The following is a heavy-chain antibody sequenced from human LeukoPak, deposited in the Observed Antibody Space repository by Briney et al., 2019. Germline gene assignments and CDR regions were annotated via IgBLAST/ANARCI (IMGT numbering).Heavy chain of an antibody. V-gene: IGHV3-30*18. J-gene: IGHJ4*02. CDR1: GFTFSNYG. CDR2: TSYDGSNT. Sequence: HSGGSLRLSCSASGFTFSNYGMQWVRQAPGKGLEWVALTSYDGSNTYYADSVKGRFTISRDNSKNTLYLQMNSLRVEDTAIYYCAKDMSALAGRAPVAQSDYWGQGPLVTVSS. D-gene: IGHD2-2*01. CDR3: AKDMSALAGRAPVAQSDY.